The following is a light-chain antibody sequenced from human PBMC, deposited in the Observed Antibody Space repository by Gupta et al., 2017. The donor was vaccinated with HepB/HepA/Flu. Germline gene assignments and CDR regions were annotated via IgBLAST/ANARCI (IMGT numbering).Light chain of an antibody. Sequence: QSVLPQPPSVSGATGQPVTISRTGAISNIGAGYEVHWYQQLPGTAPKLLIYSNRKRPSGVPDRFAGSRSDTSGSLAIAGLQAEDEADYYCQSYDTSLTSYVFGTGTKVTVL. CDR3: QSYDTSLTSYV. CDR1: ISNIGAGYE. V-gene: IGLV1-40*01. CDR2: SNR. J-gene: IGLJ1*01.